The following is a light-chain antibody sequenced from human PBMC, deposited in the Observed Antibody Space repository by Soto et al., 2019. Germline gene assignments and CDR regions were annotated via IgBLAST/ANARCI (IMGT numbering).Light chain of an antibody. CDR3: SSYTGSSTLLYV. J-gene: IGLJ1*01. V-gene: IGLV2-14*01. Sequence: QSVLTQPASVSGSPGQSITISCSGTSSDVGGYNYVSWYQQHPGKAPKLMIYDVSDRPSGVYNRFSGSKSVNTASLTISGLQAEDEADYYCSSYTGSSTLLYVFGTGTKVTVL. CDR2: DVS. CDR1: SSDVGGYNY.